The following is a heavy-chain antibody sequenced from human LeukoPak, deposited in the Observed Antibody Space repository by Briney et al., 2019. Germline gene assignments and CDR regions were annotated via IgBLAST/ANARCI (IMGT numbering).Heavy chain of an antibody. CDR3: ATNPTVPHPTYYFDY. CDR1: GYTFTSYG. D-gene: IGHD4-17*01. J-gene: IGHJ4*02. Sequence: ASVKVSCKASGYTFTSYGISWVRQAPGQGLEWMGWISAYNGNTNYAQKLQGRVTITADKSTSTAYMELSSLRSEDTAVYYCATNPTVPHPTYYFDYWGQGTLVTVSS. V-gene: IGHV1-18*01. CDR2: ISAYNGNT.